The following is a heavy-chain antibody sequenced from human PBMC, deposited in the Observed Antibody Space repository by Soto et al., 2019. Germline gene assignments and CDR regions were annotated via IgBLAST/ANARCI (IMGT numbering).Heavy chain of an antibody. D-gene: IGHD2-2*01. CDR1: GYTFTSYG. Sequence: SVKVSCKASGYTFTSYGISLVRQAPGQVLEWMGWIGAYNGNTNYAQKLQGRVTMTTDKSTSTAYMELRSLRSDDTAVYYCARSSDDIVVVPAADWDYWVQGTLVTVSS. J-gene: IGHJ4*02. CDR2: IGAYNGNT. CDR3: ARSSDDIVVVPAADWDY. V-gene: IGHV1-18*01.